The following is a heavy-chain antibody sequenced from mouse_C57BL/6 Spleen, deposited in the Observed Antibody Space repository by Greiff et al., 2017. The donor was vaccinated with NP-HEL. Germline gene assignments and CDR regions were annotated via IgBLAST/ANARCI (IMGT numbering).Heavy chain of an antibody. J-gene: IGHJ4*01. CDR1: GYTFTSYG. CDR3: ARDGASYYSNYDYAMDY. D-gene: IGHD2-5*01. CDR2: IYPRSGNT. Sequence: QVQLQQSGAELARPGASVKLSCKASGYTFTSYGISWVKQRTGQGLEWIGEIYPRSGNTYYNEKFKGKATLTADKSSSTAYMELRSLTSEDSAVYFCARDGASYYSNYDYAMDYWGQGTSVTVSS. V-gene: IGHV1-81*01.